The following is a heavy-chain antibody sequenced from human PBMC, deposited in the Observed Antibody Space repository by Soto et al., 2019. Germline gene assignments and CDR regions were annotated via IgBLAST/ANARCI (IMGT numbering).Heavy chain of an antibody. J-gene: IGHJ3*02. CDR3: ARALAAARPDAFHI. CDR2: IIPIFGTA. V-gene: IGHV1-69*13. Sequence: SLKVPFKASVGTFSSYAISWVRQAPGQWLEWMGGIIPIFGTANYAQKFQGRVTITADESTSTAYMELSSLRSEDTAVYYCARALAAARPDAFHIWGKGPMVTVSS. CDR1: VGTFSSYA. D-gene: IGHD6-6*01.